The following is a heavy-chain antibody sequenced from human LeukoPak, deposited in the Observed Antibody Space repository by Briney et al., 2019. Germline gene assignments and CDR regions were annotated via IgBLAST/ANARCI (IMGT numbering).Heavy chain of an antibody. V-gene: IGHV3-30-3*01. D-gene: IGHD1-7*01. J-gene: IGHJ6*02. CDR1: GFTFSSYA. CDR3: ARESGGTTPHYYYYGMDV. Sequence: PGGSLRLSCAASGFTFSSYAMHWVRQAPGKGLEGVAVISYDGSNKYYADSVKGRFTISRDNSKNTLYLQMNSLRAEDTAVYYCARESGGTTPHYYYYGMDVWGQGTTVTVSS. CDR2: ISYDGSNK.